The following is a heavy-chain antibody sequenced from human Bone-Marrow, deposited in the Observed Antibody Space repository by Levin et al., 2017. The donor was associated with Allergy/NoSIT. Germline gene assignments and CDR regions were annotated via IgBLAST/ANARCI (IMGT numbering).Heavy chain of an antibody. CDR1: GFSFTTYW. Sequence: PGGSLRLSCAASGFSFTTYWMHWVRQPPGKGLVWLSRLKTHGINTTYADSVKGRFTTSRDNAKTTVFLQMNSLRADDTAVYYCVRSFRGGYSFDSWGQGVLVTVSS. CDR3: VRSFRGGYSFDS. D-gene: IGHD1-26*01. CDR2: LKTHGINT. J-gene: IGHJ4*02. V-gene: IGHV3-74*01.